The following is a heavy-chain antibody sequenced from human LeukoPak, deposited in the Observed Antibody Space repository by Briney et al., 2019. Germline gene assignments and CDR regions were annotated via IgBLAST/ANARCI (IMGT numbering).Heavy chain of an antibody. CDR1: GDSVSSTSDD. CDR2: IYYTGST. J-gene: IGHJ4*02. Sequence: SETLSLTCSVSGDSVSSTSDDWGWIRQPPGKGLEWIGNIYYTGSTYYNPSLKSRVTMSVDTSNNQFSLKLSSVTAADTAVYYCAREPRDGYNRLDYWGQGTLVTVSS. V-gene: IGHV4-39*07. CDR3: AREPRDGYNRLDY. D-gene: IGHD5-24*01.